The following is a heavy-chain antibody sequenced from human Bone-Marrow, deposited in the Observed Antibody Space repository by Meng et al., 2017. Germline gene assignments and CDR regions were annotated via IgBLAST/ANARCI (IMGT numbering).Heavy chain of an antibody. D-gene: IGHD2-15*01. CDR2: INSDGSST. J-gene: IGHJ4*02. V-gene: IGHV3-74*01. CDR3: ARDLRRSGGSCH. Sequence: GESLKISCAASEFTFSSYWMHWVRQAPGKGLVWVSRINSDGSSTSYADSVKGRFTISRDNAKNTLYLQMNSLRAEDTAVYYCARDLRRSGGSCHWVQVDPGHRLL. CDR1: EFTFSSYW.